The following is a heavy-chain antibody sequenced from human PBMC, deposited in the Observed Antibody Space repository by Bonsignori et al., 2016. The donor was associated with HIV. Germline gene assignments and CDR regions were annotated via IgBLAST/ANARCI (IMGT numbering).Heavy chain of an antibody. Sequence: QVQLQESGPGLVKPSETLSLTCTVSGGSISSYYWSWIRQPAGKGLEWIGRIYTSGSTNYNPSLKSRVTMSVDTSKNQFSLKLSSVTAADTAVYYCARDLRSGYYFRRGPPDAFVYLGPKGQWSPSLQ. J-gene: IGHJ3*02. V-gene: IGHV4-4*07. D-gene: IGHD3-3*01. CDR2: IYTSGST. CDR3: ARDLRSGYYFRRGPPDAFVY. CDR1: GGSISSYY.